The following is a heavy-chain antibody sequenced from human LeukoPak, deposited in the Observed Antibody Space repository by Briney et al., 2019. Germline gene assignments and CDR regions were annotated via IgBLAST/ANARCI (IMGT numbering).Heavy chain of an antibody. Sequence: SETLSLTCTVSGGSISSYYWSWIRRPPGKGLERIAYIYYSGSTNYNPSLKSRVTISVDTSKNQFSLKLNSVTAADTAVYYCARGPAWGYGSGSFDYWGQGTLVTVSS. CDR2: IYYSGST. D-gene: IGHD3-10*01. CDR1: GGSISSYY. V-gene: IGHV4-59*01. J-gene: IGHJ4*02. CDR3: ARGPAWGYGSGSFDY.